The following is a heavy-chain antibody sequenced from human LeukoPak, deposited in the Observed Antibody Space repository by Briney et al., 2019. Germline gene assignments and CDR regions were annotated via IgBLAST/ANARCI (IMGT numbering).Heavy chain of an antibody. CDR2: IFYSGNT. D-gene: IGHD3/OR15-3a*01. Sequence: SETLSLTCTVSGGSISRHYWSWVRQSPGEGLEWVGYIFYSGNTNYNPSLKSRVTISLDTSKNQFSLRLTSMTAADTAVYYCARGVTFGSTFEIWGQGTMVTVSS. J-gene: IGHJ3*02. V-gene: IGHV4-59*11. CDR1: GGSISRHY. CDR3: ARGVTFGSTFEI.